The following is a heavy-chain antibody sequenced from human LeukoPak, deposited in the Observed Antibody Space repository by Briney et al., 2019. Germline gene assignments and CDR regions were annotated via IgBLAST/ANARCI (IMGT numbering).Heavy chain of an antibody. CDR1: GLTFSSSW. J-gene: IGHJ4*02. V-gene: IGHV3-7*03. D-gene: IGHD3-22*01. CDR2: INPDGNKK. Sequence: GGSLRLSCAVSGLTFSSSWMDWVRQAPGKGLEWVASINPDGNKKYSADSVKGRFTISRDNAENSLYLQMNSLRAEDTAVYYCARGLVVVIKWGQGTLVTVSS. CDR3: ARGLVVVIK.